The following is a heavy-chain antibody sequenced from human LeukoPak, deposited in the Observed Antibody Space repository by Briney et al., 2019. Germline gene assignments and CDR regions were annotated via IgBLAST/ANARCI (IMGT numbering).Heavy chain of an antibody. J-gene: IGHJ6*02. CDR3: ARGMGAKVAYYYYGMDV. Sequence: GGSLRLSCAASGFTFSDYYMSWIRQAPGKGLEWVSYISCSGSTIYYADSVKGRFTISRDNAKNSLYLQMNSLRAEDTAVYYCARGMGAKVAYYYYGMDVWGQGTTVTVSS. V-gene: IGHV3-11*01. CDR2: ISCSGSTI. CDR1: GFTFSDYY. D-gene: IGHD1-26*01.